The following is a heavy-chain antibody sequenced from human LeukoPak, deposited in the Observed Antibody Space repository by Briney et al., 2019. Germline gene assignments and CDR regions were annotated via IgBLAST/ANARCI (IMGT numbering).Heavy chain of an antibody. CDR1: GGSFSGYY. V-gene: IGHV4-34*01. CDR3: ARLSYGDYAGY. CDR2: INHSGST. D-gene: IGHD4-17*01. J-gene: IGHJ4*02. Sequence: SETLSLTCXVYGGSFSGYYWSWIRQPPGKGREWIGEINHSGSTNYNPSLKSRVTISVDTSKNQFSLKLSSVTAADTAVYYCARLSYGDYAGYWGQGTLVTVSS.